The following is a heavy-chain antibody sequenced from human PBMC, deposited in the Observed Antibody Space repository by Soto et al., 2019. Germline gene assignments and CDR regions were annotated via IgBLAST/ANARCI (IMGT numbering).Heavy chain of an antibody. Sequence: PSETLSLTCTVSGGSISSSSYYWGWIRQPPGKGLEWIGSIYYSGSTYYNPSLKSRVTISVDTSKNQFSLKLSSVTAADTAVYYCARGRWGSSWYHALFWFDPWGQGTLVTVSS. J-gene: IGHJ5*02. D-gene: IGHD6-13*01. CDR1: GGSISSSSYY. CDR3: ARGRWGSSWYHALFWFDP. CDR2: IYYSGST. V-gene: IGHV4-39*01.